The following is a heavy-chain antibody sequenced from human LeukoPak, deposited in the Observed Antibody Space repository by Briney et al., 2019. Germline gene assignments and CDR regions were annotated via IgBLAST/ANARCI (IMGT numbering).Heavy chain of an antibody. Sequence: ASVKVSCKASGYTFTSYGISWVRQAPGQGLEWMGWISAYNGNTNYAQKLQGRVTMTTDTSTSTAYMELRSLRSDDTAVYYCGTIFGVVANDAFGIWGQGTMVTVSS. CDR2: ISAYNGNT. CDR1: GYTFTSYG. CDR3: GTIFGVVANDAFGI. V-gene: IGHV1-18*01. J-gene: IGHJ3*02. D-gene: IGHD3-3*01.